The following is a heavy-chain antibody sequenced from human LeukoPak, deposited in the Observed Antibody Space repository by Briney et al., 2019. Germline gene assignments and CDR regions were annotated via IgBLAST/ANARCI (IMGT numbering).Heavy chain of an antibody. Sequence: SETLSLTCTVSGGSISSYYWSWIRQPAGKGLEWIGRIYTSGSTNYNPSLKSRVTMSVDTSKNQFSLKLSSVTAADTAVYYCARLPSRITMVRGVPRGGRLYYMDVWGKGTTVTISS. CDR1: GGSISSYY. CDR2: IYTSGST. D-gene: IGHD3-10*01. V-gene: IGHV4-4*07. J-gene: IGHJ6*03. CDR3: ARLPSRITMVRGVPRGGRLYYMDV.